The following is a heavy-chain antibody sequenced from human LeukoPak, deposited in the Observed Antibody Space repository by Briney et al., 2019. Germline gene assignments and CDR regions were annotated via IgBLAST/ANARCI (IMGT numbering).Heavy chain of an antibody. D-gene: IGHD3-10*01. CDR3: ARHKVSYYYGSGSYSLSEFDY. CDR1: GCSLSSYY. J-gene: IGHJ4*02. CDR2: IYYSGRT. V-gene: IGHV4-59*08. Sequence: PSETLSLTCTVPGCSLSSYYWSWIRQPPGKGLEWIGYIYYSGRTNYNPSLKSRVTISVDTSKNQFSLKLSSVTAADTAVYYCARHKVSYYYGSGSYSLSEFDYWGQGTLVTVSS.